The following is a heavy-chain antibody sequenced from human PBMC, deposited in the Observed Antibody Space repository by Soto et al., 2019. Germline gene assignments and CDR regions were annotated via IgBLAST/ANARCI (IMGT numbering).Heavy chain of an antibody. J-gene: IGHJ5*02. D-gene: IGHD3-22*01. V-gene: IGHV5-51*01. CDR1: GYSFTSYW. Sequence: GESLKISCKGSGYSFTSYWIGWVRQMPGKGLDWMGIIYPGDSDTRYSPSFQGQVTISADKSISTAYLQWSSLKASDTAMYYCARYYYDSSGINWFDPWGQGTLVTVSS. CDR2: IYPGDSDT. CDR3: ARYYYDSSGINWFDP.